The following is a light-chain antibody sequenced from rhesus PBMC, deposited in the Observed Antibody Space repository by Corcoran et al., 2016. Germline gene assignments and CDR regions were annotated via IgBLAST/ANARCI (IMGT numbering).Light chain of an antibody. V-gene: IGKV1-33*02. CDR3: QHYYSTPYS. J-gene: IGKJ2*01. Sequence: DIQMTQSPSSLSASVGDRVTITCRASQGITNDLAWYQQKPGEIPKFLIYGASSLQSGIPSRFSGSGSGTDFTLTISSLQSEDFATYYCQHYYSTPYSFGQGTKVEIK. CDR1: QGITND. CDR2: GAS.